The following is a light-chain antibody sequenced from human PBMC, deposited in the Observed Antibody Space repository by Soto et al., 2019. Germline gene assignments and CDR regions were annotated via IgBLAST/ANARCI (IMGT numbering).Light chain of an antibody. J-gene: IGKJ3*01. Sequence: IQMTQSPSSLSASVGDRVTITCRASQSISSYLNWYQQKPGRAPKLLIYGASNLHSGVPSRFSGSGSGTDFTLTISSLQPEDFATYYCQQSYSTLIFTFGPGTKVDIK. CDR1: QSISSY. CDR2: GAS. V-gene: IGKV1-39*01. CDR3: QQSYSTLIFT.